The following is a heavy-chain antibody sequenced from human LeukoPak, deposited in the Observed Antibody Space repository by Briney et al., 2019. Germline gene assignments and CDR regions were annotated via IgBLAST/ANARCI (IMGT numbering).Heavy chain of an antibody. Sequence: SETLSLTCTVSGGSISSYYWSWLRQPPGKGLEWIGYIYTSGSTNYNPSLKSRVTISVDTSKNQFSLKLSSVTAADTAVYYCARHEGGYDSNFDYWGQGTLVTVSS. D-gene: IGHD5-12*01. CDR1: GGSISSYY. J-gene: IGHJ4*02. CDR3: ARHEGGYDSNFDY. CDR2: IYTSGST. V-gene: IGHV4-4*09.